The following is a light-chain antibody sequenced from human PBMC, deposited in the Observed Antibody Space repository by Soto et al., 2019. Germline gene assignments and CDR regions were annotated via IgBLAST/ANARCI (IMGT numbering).Light chain of an antibody. CDR3: QQRSNWQT. V-gene: IGKV3-11*01. Sequence: EIVLTHSPAAVSLSPGERATLSCRASQSVSSYLAWYQQKPGQAPRLLIYDASNRATGIPARFSGSGSGTDFTLTISSLEPEDFAVYYCQQRSNWQTFGQGAKVDIK. CDR1: QSVSSY. J-gene: IGKJ1*01. CDR2: DAS.